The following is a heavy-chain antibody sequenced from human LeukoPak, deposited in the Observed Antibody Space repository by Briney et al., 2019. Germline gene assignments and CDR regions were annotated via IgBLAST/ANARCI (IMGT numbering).Heavy chain of an antibody. CDR3: ARDRGYSGYENDAFDI. J-gene: IGHJ3*02. CDR2: IIPIFGTA. D-gene: IGHD5-12*01. Sequence: ASVKVSCKASGGTFSSYAISWVRQAPGQGLEWMGGIIPIFGTANYAQKFQGRVTMTRNTSISTAYMELSSLRSEDTAVYYCARDRGYSGYENDAFDIWGQGTMVTVSS. V-gene: IGHV1-69*05. CDR1: GGTFSSYA.